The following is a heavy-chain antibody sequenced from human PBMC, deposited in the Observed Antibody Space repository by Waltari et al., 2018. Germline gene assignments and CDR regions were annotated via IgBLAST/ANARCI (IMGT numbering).Heavy chain of an antibody. CDR3: TTNYDSSGYYNDY. CDR2: IRSKANSYAT. Sequence: EVQLVESGGGLVQPGGSLKLSCAASGFTFSGSALHWVRQASGKGLEWVGRIRSKANSYATAYAASVKGRFTISRDDSKNTAYLQMNSLKTEDTAVYYCTTNYDSSGYYNDYWGQGTLVTVSS. J-gene: IGHJ4*02. D-gene: IGHD3-22*01. CDR1: GFTFSGSA. V-gene: IGHV3-73*02.